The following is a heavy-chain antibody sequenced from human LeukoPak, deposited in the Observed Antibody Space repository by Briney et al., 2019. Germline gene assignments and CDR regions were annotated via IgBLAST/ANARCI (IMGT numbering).Heavy chain of an antibody. Sequence: ASVKVSCKASGGTFSSYAISWVRQAPGQALEWMGGIIPIFGTANYAQKFQGRVTITADESTSTAYMELSSLRSEDTAVYYCARGSPLSGVPDYWGQGTLVTVSS. CDR1: GGTFSSYA. CDR2: IIPIFGTA. J-gene: IGHJ4*02. V-gene: IGHV1-69*13. D-gene: IGHD3-10*01. CDR3: ARGSPLSGVPDY.